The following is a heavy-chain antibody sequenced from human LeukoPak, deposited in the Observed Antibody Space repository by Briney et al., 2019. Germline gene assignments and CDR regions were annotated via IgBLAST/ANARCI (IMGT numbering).Heavy chain of an antibody. CDR1: GYTFTSYG. D-gene: IGHD5-24*01. Sequence: GASVKVSCKASGYTFTSYGISWVRQAPGQGLEWMGWISAYNGNTNYAQKLQGRVTMTTDTSTSTAYMELRSLRSDDTAIYYCARAGGRDGYNQVPFDYWGQGTLVTVSS. J-gene: IGHJ4*02. V-gene: IGHV1-18*01. CDR2: ISAYNGNT. CDR3: ARAGGRDGYNQVPFDY.